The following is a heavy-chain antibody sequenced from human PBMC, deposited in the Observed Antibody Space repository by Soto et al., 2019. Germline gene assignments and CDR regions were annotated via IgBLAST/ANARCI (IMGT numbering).Heavy chain of an antibody. CDR3: ARDSSGGSGIVFDY. CDR2: INPNSGGT. J-gene: IGHJ4*02. D-gene: IGHD1-1*01. Sequence: ASVKVSCKASGYTFTSYGISWVRQAPGQGLEWMGWINPNSGGTNYAQKFQGWVTMTRDTSISTAYMELSRLRSDDTAVYYCARDSSGGSGIVFDYWGQGTLVTVSS. V-gene: IGHV1-2*04. CDR1: GYTFTSYG.